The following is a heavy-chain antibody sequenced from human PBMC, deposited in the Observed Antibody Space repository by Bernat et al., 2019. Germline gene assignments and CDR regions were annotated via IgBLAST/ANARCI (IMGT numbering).Heavy chain of an antibody. J-gene: IGHJ3*02. CDR1: GGTFSSYA. V-gene: IGHV1-69*17. D-gene: IGHD4-17*01. Sequence: QVQLVQSGAEVKKPGSSVKVSCKASGGTFSSYAINWVRQAPGQGLEWMGGIIPIFGIANYAQKFQGRVTITADKSTSTAYMELSSLRSEDTAVYYCARPITVTTDAFDIWGQGTMVTVSS. CDR3: ARPITVTTDAFDI. CDR2: IIPIFGIA.